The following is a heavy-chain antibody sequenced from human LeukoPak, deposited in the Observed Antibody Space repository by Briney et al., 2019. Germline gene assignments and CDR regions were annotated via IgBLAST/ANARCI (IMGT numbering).Heavy chain of an antibody. V-gene: IGHV3-64D*09. J-gene: IGHJ4*02. CDR3: VKSLLGHCDSIICHYFDY. D-gene: IGHD2-2*01. Sequence: GGSLRLSCSASGFTFSSYAMHWLRLAPGKGLEYVSGIGNSGGSTYYADLVKGRFTISRDNSKNTLSLQMSSLRAEDTAVYYCVKSLLGHCDSIICHYFDYWGQGTLVTVSS. CDR2: IGNSGGST. CDR1: GFTFSSYA.